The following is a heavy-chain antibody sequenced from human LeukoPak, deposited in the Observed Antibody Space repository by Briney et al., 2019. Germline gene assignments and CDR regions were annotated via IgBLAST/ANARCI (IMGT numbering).Heavy chain of an antibody. Sequence: SETLSLTCTVSGGSVRRGNYYWTWIRQPAGSGLEWIGRIYASGTTDYNPSLKSRVTISVDTSKNQFSLKLSSVTAADTAVYYCARSRYSSGWYPFDYWGQGTLVTVSS. CDR3: ARSRYSSGWYPFDY. J-gene: IGHJ4*02. D-gene: IGHD6-19*01. CDR1: GGSVRRGNYY. CDR2: IYASGTT. V-gene: IGHV4-61*10.